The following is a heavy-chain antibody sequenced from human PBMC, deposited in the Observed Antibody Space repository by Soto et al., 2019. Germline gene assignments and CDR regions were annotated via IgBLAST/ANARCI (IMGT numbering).Heavy chain of an antibody. CDR3: ATDLGSRDGPDQ. J-gene: IGHJ4*02. V-gene: IGHV3-21*01. CDR1: GFTFSSCS. Sequence: EVPLVESGGGLVKPGGSLRLSCAASGFTFSSCSMNWVRQAPGKGLEWVSSISSNSRYIYYADSMKGRFTISRDNAKNSLYLQMNSLRAEDTAVYYCATDLGSRDGPDQWGRGTLVTVSS. CDR2: ISSNSRYI. D-gene: IGHD3-10*01.